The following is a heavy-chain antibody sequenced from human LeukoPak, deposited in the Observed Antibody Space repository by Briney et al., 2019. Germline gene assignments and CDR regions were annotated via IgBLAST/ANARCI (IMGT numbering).Heavy chain of an antibody. D-gene: IGHD3-22*01. V-gene: IGHV4-61*02. Sequence: SETLSLTCTVSGGSISSGSYYWSWIRQPAGKGLEWIGRIYTSGSTNYNPSLKSRVTISVDTSKNQFSLKLSSVTAADTAVYYCARDSSSSYYYDSSGYYYFDYWGQGTLVTVSS. CDR3: ARDSSSSYYYDSSGYYYFDY. J-gene: IGHJ4*02. CDR2: IYTSGST. CDR1: GGSISSGSYY.